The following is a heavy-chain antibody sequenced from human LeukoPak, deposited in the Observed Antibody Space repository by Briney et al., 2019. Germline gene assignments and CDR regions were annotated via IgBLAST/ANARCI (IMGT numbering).Heavy chain of an antibody. Sequence: SETLSLTCTVSGGSISSGSYYWSWIRQPAGKGLEWIGRIYTSGSTNYNPSLKSRVTISVDTSENQFSLKLSSVTAADTAVYYCARDDGYSSSWSHTFDYWGQGTLVTVSS. CDR1: GGSISSGSYY. CDR3: ARDDGYSSSWSHTFDY. V-gene: IGHV4-61*02. D-gene: IGHD6-13*01. J-gene: IGHJ4*02. CDR2: IYTSGST.